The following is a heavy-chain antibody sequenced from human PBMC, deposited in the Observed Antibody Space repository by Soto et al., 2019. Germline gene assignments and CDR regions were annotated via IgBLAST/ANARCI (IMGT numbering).Heavy chain of an antibody. CDR1: GYSFVDYA. V-gene: IGHV1-3*01. Sequence: ASVKVSCKASGYSFVDYALHCVRQAPGQGLEWVGWMNPNTGNIKYSHKFEDRVSISRDTATSTAYMELRGLRSEDTAVYFCTREAIVAENWFDPWGQGTLVTVSS. D-gene: IGHD5-12*01. CDR2: MNPNTGNI. J-gene: IGHJ5*02. CDR3: TREAIVAENWFDP.